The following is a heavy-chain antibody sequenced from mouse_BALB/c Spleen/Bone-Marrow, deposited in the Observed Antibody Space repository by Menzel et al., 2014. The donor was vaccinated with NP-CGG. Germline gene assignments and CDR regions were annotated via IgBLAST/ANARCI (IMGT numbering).Heavy chain of an antibody. Sequence: DVKLVESGGGLVKPGGSLKLSCAASGFTFSSYAMSWVRQTPEKRLEWVATISSGGSYTYYPDCVKGRFTISRDNAKNTLYLQMSSLRSEDTAMYYCARDYGNYGFAYWGQGTLVTVSA. D-gene: IGHD2-1*01. CDR1: GFTFSSYA. CDR3: ARDYGNYGFAY. V-gene: IGHV5-9-1*01. J-gene: IGHJ3*01. CDR2: ISSGGSYT.